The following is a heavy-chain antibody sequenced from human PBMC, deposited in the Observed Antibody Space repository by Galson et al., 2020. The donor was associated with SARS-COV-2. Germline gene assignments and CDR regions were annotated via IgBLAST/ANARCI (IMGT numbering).Heavy chain of an antibody. Sequence: NSGGSLRLSCAASGLSFRDNYMSWIRQAPGKGLEWLAFFSRSGISIYYASSVEGRFTISRDNAKNSLSLQMNSLRVEDTAVYYCARALHGYNCFDRWGRGTLGTVAS. V-gene: IGHV3-11*04. CDR2: FSRSGISI. J-gene: IGHJ2*01. D-gene: IGHD5-12*01. CDR3: ARALHGYNCFDR. CDR1: GLSFRDNY.